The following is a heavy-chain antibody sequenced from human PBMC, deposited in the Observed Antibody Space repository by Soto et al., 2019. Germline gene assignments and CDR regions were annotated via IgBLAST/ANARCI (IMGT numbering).Heavy chain of an antibody. CDR1: GYTFGSHY. J-gene: IGHJ4*02. CDR2: INPYNDNT. D-gene: IGHD5-12*01. CDR3: GRDTSGLDY. Sequence: ASVRVSCKASGYTFGSHYIHWVRQAPGQGLEWMGVINPYNDNTRYAPRFQGRLTMTSDTPTNTVYLDLSRLRSDDTAVYYCGRDTSGLDYWGQGTLVTVSS. V-gene: IGHV1-46*01.